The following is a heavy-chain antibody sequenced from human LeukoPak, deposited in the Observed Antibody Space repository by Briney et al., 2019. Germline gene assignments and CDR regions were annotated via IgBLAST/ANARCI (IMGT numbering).Heavy chain of an antibody. Sequence: PSETLSLTCTVSGDSISSYYWSWIRQPAGKGLEWIGRIYASGSTNYNPSLKSRVTMSVDTSKNLFSLNLTSVTAADTAAYYCARDGGYCSGVTCYNHYYYMDVWGKGTTVTISS. D-gene: IGHD2-15*01. V-gene: IGHV4-4*07. J-gene: IGHJ6*03. CDR1: GDSISSYY. CDR2: IYASGST. CDR3: ARDGGYCSGVTCYNHYYYMDV.